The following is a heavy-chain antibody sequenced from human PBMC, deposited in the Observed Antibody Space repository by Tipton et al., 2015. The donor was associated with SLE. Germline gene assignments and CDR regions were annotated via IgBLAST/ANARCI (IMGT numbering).Heavy chain of an antibody. V-gene: IGHV4-39*01. D-gene: IGHD5-12*01. Sequence: GLVKPSETLSLTCSVSNGSISRSSYYWGWIRQPPGKGLEWIASIYYSGSTTYYNPSLKSRVTTSVDTSNNQFSLLLTFVSAPDTAVYYWAGRRTGYRDAFDIWGQGTMVTVSS. CDR2: IYYSGSTT. CDR1: NGSISRSSYY. J-gene: IGHJ3*02. CDR3: AGRRTGYRDAFDI.